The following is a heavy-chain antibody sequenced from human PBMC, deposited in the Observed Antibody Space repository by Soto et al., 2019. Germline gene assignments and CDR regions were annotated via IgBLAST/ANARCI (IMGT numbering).Heavy chain of an antibody. CDR2: IYTSGST. CDR1: GGSISSYY. J-gene: IGHJ5*02. V-gene: IGHV4-4*07. Sequence: SETLSLTCTVSGGSISSYYWSWIRQPAGKGLEWIGRIYTSGSTNYNPSLKSRVTMSVDTSKNQFSLKLSSVTAADTAVYYCARARGYCSSTSCYASQIFNWFDPWGQGTLVTVSS. CDR3: ARARGYCSSTSCYASQIFNWFDP. D-gene: IGHD2-2*01.